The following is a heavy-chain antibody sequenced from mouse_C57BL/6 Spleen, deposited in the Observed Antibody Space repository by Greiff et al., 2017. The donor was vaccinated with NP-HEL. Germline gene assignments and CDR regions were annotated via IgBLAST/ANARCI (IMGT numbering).Heavy chain of an antibody. V-gene: IGHV1-7*01. D-gene: IGHD1-1*01. J-gene: IGHJ4*01. CDR3: AITTVVARDYYAMDY. CDR1: GYTFTSYW. Sequence: VKLMESGAELAKPGASVKLSCKASGYTFTSYWMHWVKQRPGQGLEWIGYINPSSGYTKYNQKFKDKATLTADKSSSTAYMQLSSLTSEDSAVYYCAITTVVARDYYAMDYWGQGTSVTVSS. CDR2: INPSSGYT.